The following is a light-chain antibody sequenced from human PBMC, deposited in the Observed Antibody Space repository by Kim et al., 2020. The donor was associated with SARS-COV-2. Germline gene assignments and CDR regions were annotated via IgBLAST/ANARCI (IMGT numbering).Light chain of an antibody. V-gene: IGKV3-15*01. CDR1: QSVSSN. CDR2: GAS. CDR3: QQYNDSSLT. Sequence: EIVMTQSPATLSVSPGERATLSCRASQSVSSNLAGYQQKPGQAPRRLIYGASTRATGIPARFSGSGSGTEFTLSISSLQSVDFAVYYCQQYNDSSLTFGQGTKREI. J-gene: IGKJ2*01.